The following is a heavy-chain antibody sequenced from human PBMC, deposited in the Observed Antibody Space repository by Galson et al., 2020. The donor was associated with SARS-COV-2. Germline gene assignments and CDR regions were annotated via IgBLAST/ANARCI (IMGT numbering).Heavy chain of an antibody. D-gene: IGHD2-8*01. V-gene: IGHV3-48*01. CDR2: SSSSSNTI. CDR1: AFTFTIYS. CDR3: AMPYCTNGVCYFYFDY. Sequence: SLRHSGAASAFTFTIYSMNWVRHTPGKELEWISYSSSSSNTIYYADSVKGRFTITRDNAKNSLYLQMSSLRADDTAVNYCAMPYCTNGVCYFYFDYWGQGTLVTVSS. J-gene: IGHJ4*02.